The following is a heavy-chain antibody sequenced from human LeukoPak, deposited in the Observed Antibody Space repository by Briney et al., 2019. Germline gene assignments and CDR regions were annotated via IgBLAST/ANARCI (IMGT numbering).Heavy chain of an antibody. D-gene: IGHD2-2*01. V-gene: IGHV3-30*18. Sequence: PGGSLRLSCAAPGLTFSSYGMHWVRQAPGKGLEWVAVISYDGSNKYYAGSVKGRFTISRDNSKNTLYLQMNSLRAEDTAVYYCAKDSGYCSSTSCYVYYFDYWGQGTLVTVSS. CDR2: ISYDGSNK. CDR1: GLTFSSYG. CDR3: AKDSGYCSSTSCYVYYFDY. J-gene: IGHJ4*02.